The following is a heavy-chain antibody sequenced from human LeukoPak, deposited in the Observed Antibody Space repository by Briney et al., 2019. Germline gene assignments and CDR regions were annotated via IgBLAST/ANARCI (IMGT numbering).Heavy chain of an antibody. J-gene: IGHJ4*02. CDR1: GFTFSSYS. D-gene: IGHD1-1*01. V-gene: IGHV3-21*01. Sequence: GGSLRLSCAASGFTFSSYSMNWVRQAPGKGLEWVSSISSSSSYIYYADSVKGRFTISRDNAKNSLYLQMNSLRAEDTAVYYCARDSDGYSYFDYWGQGTLVTVSS. CDR2: ISSSSSYI. CDR3: ARDSDGYSYFDY.